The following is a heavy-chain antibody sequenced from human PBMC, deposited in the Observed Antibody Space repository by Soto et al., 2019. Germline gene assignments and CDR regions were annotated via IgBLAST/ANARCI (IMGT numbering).Heavy chain of an antibody. Sequence: EVQLVESGGGLVQPGRSMRLSCAASGFTFDDYAMHWVRQAPGKGLEWVSGISGNSGSIGYADSVKGRFTISRDNAKNSLYLQMNSLRAEDTALYYCAKDMGPRYCSSTSCYTGAFDIWGQGTMVTVSS. D-gene: IGHD2-2*02. CDR2: ISGNSGSI. J-gene: IGHJ3*02. CDR1: GFTFDDYA. V-gene: IGHV3-9*01. CDR3: AKDMGPRYCSSTSCYTGAFDI.